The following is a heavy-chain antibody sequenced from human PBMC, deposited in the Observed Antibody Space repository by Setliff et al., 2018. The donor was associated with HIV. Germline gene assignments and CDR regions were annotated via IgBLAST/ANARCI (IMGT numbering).Heavy chain of an antibody. D-gene: IGHD3-3*02. V-gene: IGHV3-7*01. J-gene: IGHJ6*02. CDR3: TRKLAPGHGMDV. Sequence: GGSLRLSCAASGFTFSSYSMNWVRQAPGKGLEWVANINQDGSEKNYVDSVKGRFTISRDNAKNSLYLQMDSLRVEDTTVYYCTRKLAPGHGMDVWGQGTTVTVSS. CDR2: INQDGSEK. CDR1: GFTFSSYS.